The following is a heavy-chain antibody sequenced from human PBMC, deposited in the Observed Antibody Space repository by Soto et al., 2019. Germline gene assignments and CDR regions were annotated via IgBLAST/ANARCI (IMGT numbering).Heavy chain of an antibody. V-gene: IGHV4-4*02. Sequence: QVQLQESGPGLVKPSGTLSLTCAVSGGSIINSNWWSWVRQPPGKGLEWIGEIYHSGDTNYNPSRKSRLTMSVDKSKNQFSLKVSSVTAADTAVYYCARVVVAAMDVWGQGTTVTVSS. CDR2: IYHSGDT. CDR1: GGSIINSNW. D-gene: IGHD2-15*01. CDR3: ARVVVAAMDV. J-gene: IGHJ6*02.